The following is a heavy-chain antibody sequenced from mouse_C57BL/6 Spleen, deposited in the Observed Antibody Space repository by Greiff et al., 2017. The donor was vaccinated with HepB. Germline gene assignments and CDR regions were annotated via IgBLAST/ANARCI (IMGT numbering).Heavy chain of an antibody. V-gene: IGHV1-81*01. CDR2: IYPRSGNT. D-gene: IGHD1-1*01. CDR3: ARWGVTTVVPFDY. CDR1: GYTFTSYG. J-gene: IGHJ2*01. Sequence: QVQLQQSGAELARPGASVKLSCKASGYTFTSYGISWVKQRTGQGLEWIGEIYPRSGNTYYNEKFKGKATLTADKSSSTAYMELRSLTSEDSAVYFCARWGVTTVVPFDYWGQGTTLTVSS.